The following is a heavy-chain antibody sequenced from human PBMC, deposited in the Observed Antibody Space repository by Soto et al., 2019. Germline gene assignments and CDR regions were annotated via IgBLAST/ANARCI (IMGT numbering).Heavy chain of an antibody. CDR2: ISKDGSKK. CDR1: GFMFSGFG. D-gene: IGHD3-10*01. V-gene: IGHV3-30*18. Sequence: PGGSLRLSCAASGFMFSGFGMHWVRQAPGKGLQWVAGISKDGSKKYYGDSVKGRFTISRGNSRKTLYLQMNGLRAEDTAVYYCANPSGYYFGLGSHDEASDMWGQGTVVTVSS. CDR3: ANPSGYYFGLGSHDEASDM. J-gene: IGHJ3*02.